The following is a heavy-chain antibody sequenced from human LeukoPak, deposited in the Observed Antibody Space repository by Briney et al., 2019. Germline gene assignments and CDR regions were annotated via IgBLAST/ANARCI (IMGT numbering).Heavy chain of an antibody. CDR2: INHSGST. Sequence: KPSETLSLTCAVYGGSFSGYYWSWIRQPPGKGLEWIGEINHSGSTNYNPSLKSRVTISVDTSKNQFSLKLSSVTAADTAVYYCARRPLGYCSGGSCYRFDPWGQGTLVTVSS. J-gene: IGHJ5*02. CDR3: ARRPLGYCSGGSCYRFDP. CDR1: GGSFSGYY. D-gene: IGHD2-15*01. V-gene: IGHV4-34*01.